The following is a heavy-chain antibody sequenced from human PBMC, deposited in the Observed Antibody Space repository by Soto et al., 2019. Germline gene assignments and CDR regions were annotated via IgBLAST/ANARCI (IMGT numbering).Heavy chain of an antibody. CDR3: AGIWSGHTRGDYYYYGMDA. V-gene: IGHV5-10-1*01. J-gene: IGHJ6*04. CDR1: GYSFTSYW. CDR2: IDPSDSYT. D-gene: IGHD3-3*01. Sequence: PGESLKISCKGSGYSFTSYWISWVRQMPGKGLEWMGRIDPSDSYTNYSPSFQGHVTISADKSISTAYLQWSSLKASDTAMYYCAGIWSGHTRGDYYYYGMDAWGKGTTVTV.